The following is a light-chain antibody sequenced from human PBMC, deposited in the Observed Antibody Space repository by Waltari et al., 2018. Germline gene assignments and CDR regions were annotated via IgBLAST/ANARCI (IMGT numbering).Light chain of an antibody. CDR3: SSFTTNSTLV. CDR1: SSDVGGYNS. V-gene: IGLV2-14*03. J-gene: IGLJ3*02. CDR2: DVV. Sequence: QSALTQPASVSGSPGQSITIPCTGTSSDVGGYNSVSWYQQHPGRAPNLKIYDVVNRASGVSTRFSGSKSGNTASLTISGLQGEDEAVYYCSSFTTNSTLVFGGGTKLTVL.